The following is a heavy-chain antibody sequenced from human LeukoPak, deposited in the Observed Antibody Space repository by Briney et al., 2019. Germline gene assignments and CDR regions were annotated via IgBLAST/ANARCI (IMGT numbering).Heavy chain of an antibody. CDR2: IYYSGST. CDR3: AGSIAVAGLVDY. V-gene: IGHV4-59*01. Sequence: SETLSLTCTVSGGSISSYYWSWMRQPPGKGLEWIGYIYYSGSTNYNPSLKSRVTISVDTSKNQFSLKLSSVTAADTAVYYCAGSIAVAGLVDYWGQGTPVTVSS. J-gene: IGHJ4*02. CDR1: GGSISSYY. D-gene: IGHD6-19*01.